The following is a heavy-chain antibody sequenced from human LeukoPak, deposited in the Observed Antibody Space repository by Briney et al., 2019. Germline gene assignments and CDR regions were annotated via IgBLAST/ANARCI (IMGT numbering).Heavy chain of an antibody. V-gene: IGHV1-18*01. CDR3: ARAAGLDIAVAGDFYF. J-gene: IGHJ4*02. CDR1: GYTFTSYG. Sequence: ASVKVSYKASGYTFTSYGTSWVREAPGQGLEWMGWISAYNGNTNYAQKLQGRVTMTTDTSTSTAYMELRSLRSDDTAVYYCARAAGLDIAVAGDFYFCDQGTLVTVSS. CDR2: ISAYNGNT. D-gene: IGHD6-19*01.